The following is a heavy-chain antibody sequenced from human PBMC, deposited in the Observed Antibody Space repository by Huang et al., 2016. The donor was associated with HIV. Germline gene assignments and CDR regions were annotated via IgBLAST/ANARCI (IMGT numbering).Heavy chain of an antibody. D-gene: IGHD2-15*01. CDR2: MSSSSNSK. Sequence: EVQLVESGGGLVQPGTYMRLSCAASGFTFGDFNMNWVRQAPGEGLEWISYMSSSSNSKLYADSVKGRFTISRDNARNSLYLQLKSLRVEDTAVYYCARESCSGGTCYLFDFWGQGVLVTVSS. J-gene: IGHJ4*02. CDR1: GFTFGDFN. V-gene: IGHV3-48*04. CDR3: ARESCSGGTCYLFDF.